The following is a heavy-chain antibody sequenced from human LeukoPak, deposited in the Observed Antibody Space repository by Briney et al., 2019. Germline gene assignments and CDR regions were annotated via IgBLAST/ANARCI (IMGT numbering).Heavy chain of an antibody. Sequence: ASVKVSCKASGYTFTSYAMHWVRQAPGQRPEWMGWINAGNGNTKYSQKFQGRVTITRDTSASTAYMELSSLRSEDTAVYYCARREDYGDYDWFDPWGQGTLVTVSS. CDR3: ARREDYGDYDWFDP. V-gene: IGHV1-3*01. CDR2: INAGNGNT. D-gene: IGHD4-17*01. CDR1: GYTFTSYA. J-gene: IGHJ5*02.